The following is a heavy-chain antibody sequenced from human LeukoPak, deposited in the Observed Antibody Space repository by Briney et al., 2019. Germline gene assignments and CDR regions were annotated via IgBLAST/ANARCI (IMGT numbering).Heavy chain of an antibody. CDR3: AKVSSSWYQDWYFDL. CDR2: TYTSGST. Sequence: SETLSLTCTVSGGSISSYDWSWIRQPAGEGLEWIGRTYTSGSTNYNPPLKSRVTMSVDMSKKQFSLKLSWMIGADTAVYYCAKVSSSWYQDWYFDLRGRGTLVSVPS. D-gene: IGHD6-13*01. CDR1: GGSISSYD. V-gene: IGHV4-4*07. J-gene: IGHJ2*01.